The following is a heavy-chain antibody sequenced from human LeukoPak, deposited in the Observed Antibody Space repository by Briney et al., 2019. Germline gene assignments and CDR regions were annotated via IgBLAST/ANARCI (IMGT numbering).Heavy chain of an antibody. J-gene: IGHJ4*02. CDR2: INSDGSWT. D-gene: IGHD2-2*01. CDR1: GNYW. V-gene: IGHV3-74*01. Sequence: GALSLSCAASGNYWMHWVRQAPGKGVVWVSHINSDGSWTSYADSVKGRFTISKDNAKNTVYLQMNNLRAEDTAVYYCVSFYETYWGRGTLVTVSS. CDR3: VSFYETY.